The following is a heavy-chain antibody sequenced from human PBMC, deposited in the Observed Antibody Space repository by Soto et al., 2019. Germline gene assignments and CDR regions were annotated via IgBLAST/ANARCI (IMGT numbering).Heavy chain of an antibody. CDR3: VPDVVVIAAKGY. J-gene: IGHJ4*02. D-gene: IGHD2-15*01. CDR1: GFTFSSRS. CDR2: ISSTSSHT. V-gene: IGHV3-21*01. Sequence: EVQLVESGGGLVKPGGSLRLSCAASGFTFSSRSLNWVRQAPGKGLEWVPSISSTSSHTQYADSVKGRFTISRDNAKNSLYLQMNGLRVEDTAVYYCVPDVVVIAAKGYWGQGSLDTVSS.